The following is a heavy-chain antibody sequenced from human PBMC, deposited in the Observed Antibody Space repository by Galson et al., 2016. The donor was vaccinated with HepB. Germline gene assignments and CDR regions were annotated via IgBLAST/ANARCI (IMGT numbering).Heavy chain of an antibody. D-gene: IGHD3-10*01. CDR2: FDPDDNDT. V-gene: IGHV1-24*01. CDR3: APAFSFSAGVYFDN. J-gene: IGHJ4*02. Sequence: SVKVSCKVSGYTLTQLSIHWVRQAAGKGLEWIGGFDPDDNDTIYAEKFQGRATMTVDTNTDTACMELSGLRSEDTAVYYCAPAFSFSAGVYFDNWGQGSLVTVSS. CDR1: GYTLTQLS.